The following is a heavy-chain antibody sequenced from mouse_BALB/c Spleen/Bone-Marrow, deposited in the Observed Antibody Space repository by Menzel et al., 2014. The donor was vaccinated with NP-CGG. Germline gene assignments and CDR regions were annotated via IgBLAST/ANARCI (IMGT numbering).Heavy chain of an antibody. D-gene: IGHD4-1*01. CDR2: IDPANGNT. V-gene: IGHV14-3*02. J-gene: IGHJ4*01. Sequence: VQLQPSGAELVKPGASVKLSCTASGFNIKDTYMHWVKQRPEQGLEWIGRIDPANGNTKYDPKFQGKATITADTSSNTAYLQLSSLTSEDTAVYYCARWEYYAMVYRSQRTPGTAPS. CDR3: ARWEYYAMVY. CDR1: GFNIKDTY.